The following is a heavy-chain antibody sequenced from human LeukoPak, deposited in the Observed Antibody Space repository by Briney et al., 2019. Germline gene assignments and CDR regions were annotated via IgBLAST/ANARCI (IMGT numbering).Heavy chain of an antibody. J-gene: IGHJ4*02. Sequence: PGGSLRLSCAASGFTFSSYGMHWVRQAPGKGLEWVAVIWYDGSNKYYADSVEGRFTISRDNSKNTLYLQMNSLRAEDTAVYYCARDGAVAGVGGFDYWGPGTLVTVSS. CDR2: IWYDGSNK. V-gene: IGHV3-33*01. CDR3: ARDGAVAGVGGFDY. D-gene: IGHD6-19*01. CDR1: GFTFSSYG.